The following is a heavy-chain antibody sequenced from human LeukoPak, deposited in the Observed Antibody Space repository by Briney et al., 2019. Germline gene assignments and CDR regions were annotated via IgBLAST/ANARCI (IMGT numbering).Heavy chain of an antibody. CDR3: ARGLQWLPAV. J-gene: IGHJ4*02. V-gene: IGHV4-59*08. CDR1: GGSISTYY. Sequence: PSETLSLTCAVSGGSISTYYWRWLRQPPGKGLEWTGYIHYSGSTNYNPSLKSRVTILVDTSKNQFSLKLRSVTAADTDVYYCARGLQWLPAVWGEGTLVTVSS. CDR2: IHYSGST. D-gene: IGHD6-19*01.